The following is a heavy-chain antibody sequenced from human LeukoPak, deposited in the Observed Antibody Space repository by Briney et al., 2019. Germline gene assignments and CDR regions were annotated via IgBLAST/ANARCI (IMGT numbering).Heavy chain of an antibody. CDR1: GGSFSGYD. D-gene: IGHD2-15*01. J-gene: IGHJ4*02. CDR3: ARIGYCSGGCCYSKSYFYY. CDR2: INHSGST. Sequence: PSETLSLTCAVYGGSFSGYDWSWIRQPPGKGLEWIGEINHSGSTNYNPSLKSRVTISVDTSKNQFSLKLSFVTAADTAVYYCARIGYCSGGCCYSKSYFYYWGQGTLVTVSS. V-gene: IGHV4-34*01.